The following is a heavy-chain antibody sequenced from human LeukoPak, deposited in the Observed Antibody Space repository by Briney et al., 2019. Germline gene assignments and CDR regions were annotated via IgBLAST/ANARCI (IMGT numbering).Heavy chain of an antibody. Sequence: SETLSLTCTVSGGSISSSSYYWGWIRQPPGQGLEWIGSIYYSGSTYYNPSLKSRVTISVDTSKNQFSLKLSSVTAADTAVYYCARHRITIFGVVTVFDYWGQGTLVTVSS. D-gene: IGHD3-3*01. CDR3: ARHRITIFGVVTVFDY. CDR1: GGSISSSSYY. V-gene: IGHV4-39*01. CDR2: IYYSGST. J-gene: IGHJ4*02.